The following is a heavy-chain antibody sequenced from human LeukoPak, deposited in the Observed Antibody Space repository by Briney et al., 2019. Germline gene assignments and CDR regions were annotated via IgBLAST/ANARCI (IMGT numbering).Heavy chain of an antibody. J-gene: IGHJ3*02. V-gene: IGHV3-9*01. Sequence: PGGSLRLSCAASGFTFDDYAMHWVRQAPGKGLEWVSGISWNSGSIGYADSVKGRFTISRDNAKNSLYLQMNSLRAEDTALYHCARDPSPAPDNAFDIWGQGTMVTVSS. CDR3: ARDPSPAPDNAFDI. CDR2: ISWNSGSI. CDR1: GFTFDDYA. D-gene: IGHD2-2*01.